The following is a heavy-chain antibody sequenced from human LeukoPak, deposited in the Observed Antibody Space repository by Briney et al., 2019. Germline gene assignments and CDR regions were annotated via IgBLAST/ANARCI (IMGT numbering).Heavy chain of an antibody. J-gene: IGHJ4*02. Sequence: ASVKVSCKVSGYTLTELSMHWVRQAPGKGLEWMGGFDPEDGETIYAQKFQGRVTMTEDTPTDTAYMELSSLRSEDTAVYYCATDRGLAYCGGDCQFDYWGQGTLVTVSS. CDR2: FDPEDGET. V-gene: IGHV1-24*01. CDR1: GYTLTELS. D-gene: IGHD2-21*02. CDR3: ATDRGLAYCGGDCQFDY.